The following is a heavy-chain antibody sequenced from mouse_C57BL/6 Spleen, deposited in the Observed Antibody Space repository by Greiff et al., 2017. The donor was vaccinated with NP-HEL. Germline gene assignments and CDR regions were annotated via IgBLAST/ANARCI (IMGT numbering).Heavy chain of an antibody. Sequence: QVQLKDSGAELVKPGASVKISCKASGYAFSSYWMNWVKQRPGKGLEWIGQIYPGDGDTNYNGKFKGKATLTADKSSSTAYMQLSSLTSEDSAVYFCARRGDNYGSSSYFDDWGQGTTLTVSS. CDR1: GYAFSSYW. CDR2: IYPGDGDT. J-gene: IGHJ2*01. V-gene: IGHV1-80*01. CDR3: ARRGDNYGSSSYFDD. D-gene: IGHD1-1*01.